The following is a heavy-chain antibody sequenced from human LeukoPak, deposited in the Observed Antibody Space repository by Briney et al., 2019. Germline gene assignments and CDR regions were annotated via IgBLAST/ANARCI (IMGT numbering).Heavy chain of an antibody. V-gene: IGHV3-21*04. Sequence: GGSLRLSCAASGFTFSSYSMNWVRQAPGKGLEWVSCISSRSTYTYYADSVKGRFTISRDNSKNTLYLQMNSLRAEDTAVYYCARGGGDYWGQGALVTVSS. CDR1: GFTFSSYS. CDR3: ARGGGDY. D-gene: IGHD3-16*01. CDR2: ISSRSTYT. J-gene: IGHJ4*02.